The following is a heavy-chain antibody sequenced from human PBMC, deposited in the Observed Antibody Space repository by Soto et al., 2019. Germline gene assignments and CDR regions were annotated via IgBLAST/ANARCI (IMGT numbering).Heavy chain of an antibody. CDR1: GYRFTNYW. D-gene: IGHD2-8*02. CDR3: ASAYCTGATCFYV. Sequence: PGKSLKISCKGSGYRFTNYWIAWVRQMPGKGLEWMGIIYPDNSDIRYSPSFEGQVTFAADKSISTAYLQWSSLRASDTAMYYCASAYCTGATCFYVWGQGTLVTVSS. V-gene: IGHV5-51*03. J-gene: IGHJ4*02. CDR2: IYPDNSDI.